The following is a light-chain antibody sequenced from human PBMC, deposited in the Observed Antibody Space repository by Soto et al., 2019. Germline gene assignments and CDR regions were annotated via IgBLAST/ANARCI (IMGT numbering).Light chain of an antibody. Sequence: DIVMTQSPLSLPVTPGEPASISCRSSQSLIHSNGYNYLAWFLQKAGQSPQLLIYLGSSRAAGVPDRFSGSGSGTDFTLQISSVEAEDVGVYYCMQLLQTPHTFGGGTKVDIK. CDR2: LGS. CDR3: MQLLQTPHT. J-gene: IGKJ4*01. V-gene: IGKV2-28*01. CDR1: QSLIHSNGYNY.